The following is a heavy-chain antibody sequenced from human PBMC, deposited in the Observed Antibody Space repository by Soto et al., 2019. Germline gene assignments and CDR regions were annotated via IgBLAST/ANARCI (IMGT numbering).Heavy chain of an antibody. CDR1: GFTFSSYA. D-gene: IGHD3-22*01. J-gene: IGHJ3*02. CDR3: AKDRADYDSSGYYSPGAFDI. Sequence: EVQLLESGGGLVQPGGSLRLSCAASGFTFSSYAMSWVRQAPGKGLEWVSAISGSGGSTYYADSVKGRFTISRDNSKNTLYLQMNSLRAEDTAVYYCAKDRADYDSSGYYSPGAFDIWGQGTMVTVSS. V-gene: IGHV3-23*01. CDR2: ISGSGGST.